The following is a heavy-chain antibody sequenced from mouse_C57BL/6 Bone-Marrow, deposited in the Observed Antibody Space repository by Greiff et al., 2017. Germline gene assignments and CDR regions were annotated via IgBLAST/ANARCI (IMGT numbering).Heavy chain of an antibody. CDR3: AREEDYDEAWFAY. CDR2: IYPGSGNT. CDR1: GYTFTDYY. D-gene: IGHD2-4*01. J-gene: IGHJ3*01. V-gene: IGHV1-76*01. Sequence: QVQLQQSGAELVRPGASVKLSCKASGYTFTDYYINWVKQRPGQGLEWIARIYPGSGNTYYNEKFKGKATLTAEKSSSTAYMQLSSLTSEDSAVYFCAREEDYDEAWFAYWGQGTLVTVSA.